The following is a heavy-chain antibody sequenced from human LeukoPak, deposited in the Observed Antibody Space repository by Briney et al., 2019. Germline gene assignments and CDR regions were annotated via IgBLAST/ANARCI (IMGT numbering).Heavy chain of an antibody. CDR2: ISYDGSNE. J-gene: IGHJ4*02. Sequence: PGGSLRLSCAASGFTFSSYVMHWVRQAPGKGLEWVAIISYDGSNEYYADSVKGRFTISRDNSKNTLYLQMNSLRAADTAVYYCARDPLEDSDSSGFIGFDYWGQGTLVTVSS. V-gene: IGHV3-30*04. CDR1: GFTFSSYV. D-gene: IGHD3-22*01. CDR3: ARDPLEDSDSSGFIGFDY.